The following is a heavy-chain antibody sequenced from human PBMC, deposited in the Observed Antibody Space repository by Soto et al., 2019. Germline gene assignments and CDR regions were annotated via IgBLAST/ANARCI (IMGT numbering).Heavy chain of an antibody. D-gene: IGHD6-13*01. V-gene: IGHV4-34*01. CDR3: ARGRYSSSWHTHPGLVY. Sequence: LSLTCAVYGGSFSGYYWSWIRQPPGKGLEWIGEINHSGSTNYNPSLKSRVTISVDTSKNQFSLKLSSVTAADTAVYYCARGRYSSSWHTHPGLVYWGQGTLVTVSS. CDR2: INHSGST. CDR1: GGSFSGYY. J-gene: IGHJ4*02.